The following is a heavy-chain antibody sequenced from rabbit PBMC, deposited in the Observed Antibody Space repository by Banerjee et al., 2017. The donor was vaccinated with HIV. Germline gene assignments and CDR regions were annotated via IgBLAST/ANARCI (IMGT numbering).Heavy chain of an antibody. Sequence: QERLVESGGGLVQPEGSLTLTCTASGFSFSNKAVMCWVRQAPGKGLEWIACINAVTGKAVYATWAKGRFTFSKTSSTTMTLQMTSLTAADTATYFCARDLDDVIGWNFAWWGPGTLVTVS. D-gene: IGHD4-1*01. J-gene: IGHJ4*01. CDR2: INAVTGKA. V-gene: IGHV1S45*01. CDR1: GFSFSNKAV. CDR3: ARDLDDVIGWNFAW.